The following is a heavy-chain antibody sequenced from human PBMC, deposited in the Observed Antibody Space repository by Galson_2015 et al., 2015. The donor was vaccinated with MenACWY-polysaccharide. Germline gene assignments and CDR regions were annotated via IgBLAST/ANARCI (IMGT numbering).Heavy chain of an antibody. V-gene: IGHV3-74*01. CDR3: ARGGGRFPTNYYFDY. CDR2: VNSDGGST. D-gene: IGHD2-8*01. CDR1: GFTFNTYW. J-gene: IGHJ4*02. Sequence: SLRLSCAASGFTFNTYWMHWVRQAPGKGLVWVSRVNSDGGSTSSADSVKGRFTISRDNAKNTLYLQMNSLRAEDTAVYYCARGGGRFPTNYYFDYWGQGTLVTVSS.